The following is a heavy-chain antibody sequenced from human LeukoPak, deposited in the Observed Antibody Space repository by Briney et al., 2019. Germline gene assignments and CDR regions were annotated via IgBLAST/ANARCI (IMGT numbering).Heavy chain of an antibody. CDR3: ARGPPREYCSGGSCYTNFDY. CDR1: GGSFSGYY. D-gene: IGHD2-15*01. Sequence: PSETLSLTCAVYGGSFSGYYWSWIRQPPGKGLEWIGEINHSGSTNYNPSLKSRVTISVDTSKNQFSLKVSSVTAADTAVYYCARGPPREYCSGGSCYTNFDYWGQGTLVTVSS. V-gene: IGHV4-34*01. J-gene: IGHJ4*02. CDR2: INHSGST.